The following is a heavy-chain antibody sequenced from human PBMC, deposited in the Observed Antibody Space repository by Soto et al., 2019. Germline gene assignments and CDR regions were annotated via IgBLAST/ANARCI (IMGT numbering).Heavy chain of an antibody. J-gene: IGHJ3*02. CDR2: ISSSSGYI. V-gene: IGHV3-21*01. CDR3: ARGSVAARPPDAFDI. D-gene: IGHD6-6*01. Sequence: PGGSLRLSCAASGFTFSSYGMHWVRQAPVKGLEWVSCISSSSGYIYYGDSVKGRFTISRDNAKNSLYLQMNSLRAEDTAVYYCARGSVAARPPDAFDIWCQGKMVTVSS. CDR1: GFTFSSYG.